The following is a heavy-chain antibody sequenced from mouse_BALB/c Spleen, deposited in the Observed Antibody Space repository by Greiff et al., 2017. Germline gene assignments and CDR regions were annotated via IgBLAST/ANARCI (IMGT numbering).Heavy chain of an antibody. J-gene: IGHJ3*01. Sequence: VQLQQPGAELVKPGTSVKLSCKASGYNFTSYWINWVKLRPGQGLEWIGDIYPGSGSTNYNEKFKGKATLTVDTSSSTAYMQLSSLASEDSALYYCARRGYGWFAYWGQGTLVTVSA. CDR2: IYPGSGST. CDR3: ARRGYGWFAY. CDR1: GYNFTSYW. D-gene: IGHD3-1*01. V-gene: IGHV1-55*01.